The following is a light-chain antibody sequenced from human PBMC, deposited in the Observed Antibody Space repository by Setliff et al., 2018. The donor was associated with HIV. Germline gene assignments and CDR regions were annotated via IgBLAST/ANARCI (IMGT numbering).Light chain of an antibody. CDR2: LNSDGSH. V-gene: IGLV4-69*01. Sequence: QSVLTQSPSASASLGASVKLTCTLSSGHSSYVIAWHQQQPEKGPRYLMKLNSDGSHNKGDGIPDRFSGSSSGAERYLTISSLQSEDEADYYCQTWGTGIRVFGGGTK. CDR3: QTWGTGIRV. CDR1: SGHSSYV. J-gene: IGLJ2*01.